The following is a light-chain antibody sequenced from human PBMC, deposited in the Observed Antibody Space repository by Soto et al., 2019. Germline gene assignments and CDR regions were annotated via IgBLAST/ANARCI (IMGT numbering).Light chain of an antibody. V-gene: IGKV1-39*01. J-gene: IGKJ4*01. CDR3: QHSYYTPLT. CDR2: AAS. Sequence: QMTQSPSSLSASVGDRVTITCRAGQRISTSLTWYQQKPGQAPKVLIFAASTLQSGVPSRFSGSGSGTDFSLTISSLQTEDFATYYCQHSYYTPLTFGGGTKVEIK. CDR1: QRISTS.